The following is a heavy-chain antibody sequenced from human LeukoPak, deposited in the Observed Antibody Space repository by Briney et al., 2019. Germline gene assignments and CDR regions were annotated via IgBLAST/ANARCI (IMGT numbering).Heavy chain of an antibody. Sequence: GGSLRLSCAASGSTFSSYAMSWVRQAPGKGLEWVSAISGSGGSTYYADSVKGRFTISRDNSKNTLYLQMNSLRAEDTAVYYCAKDPSVAYYYDSSINWDQGTLVTVSS. D-gene: IGHD3-22*01. CDR3: AKDPSVAYYYDSSIN. CDR2: ISGSGGST. J-gene: IGHJ4*02. V-gene: IGHV3-23*01. CDR1: GSTFSSYA.